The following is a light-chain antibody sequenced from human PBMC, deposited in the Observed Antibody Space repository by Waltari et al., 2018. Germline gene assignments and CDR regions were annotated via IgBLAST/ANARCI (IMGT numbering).Light chain of an antibody. CDR1: QSVSSY. J-gene: IGKJ1*01. Sequence: EIVLTQSPATLSLSPGETATLSCRSSQSVSSYLAWYQQKPGQAHRLLIYDASNRATGIPARFSGSGSGTDFTLTISSLEPEDFAVYYCQQRSNWPTFGQGTKVEIK. CDR2: DAS. V-gene: IGKV3-11*01. CDR3: QQRSNWPT.